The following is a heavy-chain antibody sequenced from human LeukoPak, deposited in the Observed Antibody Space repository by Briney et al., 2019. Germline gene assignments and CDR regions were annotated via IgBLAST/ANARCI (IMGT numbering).Heavy chain of an antibody. CDR3: VRTSRSISSDY. CDR2: IKGDGSDK. V-gene: IGHV3-7*04. Sequence: GGSLRLSCAASGFTFSSYWMSWVRQAPGKELEWVANIKGDGSDKNFVDSMKGRFTISRDNAKNSLYLQMNSLSAEDTAVYYCVRTSRSISSDYWGQGTLVTVSS. D-gene: IGHD6-13*01. J-gene: IGHJ4*02. CDR1: GFTFSSYW.